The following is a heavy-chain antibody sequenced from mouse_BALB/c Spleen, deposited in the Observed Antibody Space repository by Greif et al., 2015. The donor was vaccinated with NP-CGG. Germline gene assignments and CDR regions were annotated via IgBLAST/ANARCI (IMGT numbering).Heavy chain of an antibody. J-gene: IGHJ1*01. CDR1: GFNIKDTY. Sequence: VQLQQSGAELVKPGASVKLSCTASGFNIKDTYMHWVKQRPEQGLEWIGRIDPANGNTKYDPKFQGKATITADTSSNTAYLQLSSLTSEDTAVYYCAREGTSWDGYFDVWGAGTTVTVSS. CDR2: IDPANGNT. D-gene: IGHD4-1*01. V-gene: IGHV14-3*02. CDR3: AREGTSWDGYFDV.